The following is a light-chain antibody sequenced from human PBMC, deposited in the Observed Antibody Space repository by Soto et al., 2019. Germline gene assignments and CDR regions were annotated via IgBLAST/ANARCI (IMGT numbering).Light chain of an antibody. CDR1: QSVSNN. CDR3: HQYNTWPLT. CDR2: SAS. J-gene: IGKJ4*01. V-gene: IGKV3-15*01. Sequence: TQAPGTLSLNPGERATLSCRASQSVSNNYLAWYQQKPGQAPRLLIYSASTRATGIPARFSGSGYGTEFTLTISSLQSEDFAVYYCHQYNTWPLTLGGGTKVDI.